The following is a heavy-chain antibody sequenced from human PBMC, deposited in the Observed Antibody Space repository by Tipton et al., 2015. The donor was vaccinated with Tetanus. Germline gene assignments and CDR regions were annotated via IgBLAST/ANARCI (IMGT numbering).Heavy chain of an antibody. J-gene: IGHJ6*02. Sequence: SLRLSCAASGFSFSQYDMNWVRQAPGKGPEWVSSISTHSGYIKYADSVRGRFTTSRDNAKDSVFLQMDSLRAEDSAVYYCARDPGFSSNYSYYGMDFWGPGTTVIVSS. CDR2: ISTHSGYI. CDR3: ARDPGFSSNYSYYGMDF. D-gene: IGHD1-14*01. CDR1: GFSFSQYD. V-gene: IGHV3-21*01.